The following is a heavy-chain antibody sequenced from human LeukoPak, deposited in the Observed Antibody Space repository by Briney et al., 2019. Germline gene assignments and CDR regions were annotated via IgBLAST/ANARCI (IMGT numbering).Heavy chain of an antibody. D-gene: IGHD4-17*01. Sequence: SGTLSLTCTVSGGSVSSYYWSWIRQPPGKGLEWIGYIFYSGSANYNPSLKSRVTISVDTSKNQFSLKLSSVTAADTAVYYCATYGDYTFDYWGQGTLVTVSS. CDR2: IFYSGSA. J-gene: IGHJ4*02. V-gene: IGHV4-59*08. CDR1: GGSVSSYY. CDR3: ATYGDYTFDY.